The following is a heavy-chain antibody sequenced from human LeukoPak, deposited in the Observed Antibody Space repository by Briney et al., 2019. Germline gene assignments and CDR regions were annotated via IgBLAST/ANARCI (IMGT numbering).Heavy chain of an antibody. CDR1: GFTFSSYG. D-gene: IGHD2-2*01. V-gene: IGHV3-30*02. CDR3: AKDSSVPAARSYGSPNY. CDR2: IRYDGSNK. Sequence: QTGGSLRLSCAASGFTFSSYGMHWVRQAPGKGLEWVAFIRYDGSNKYYADSVKGRFTISRDNSKNTLYLQVNSLRAEDTAVYYCAKDSSVPAARSYGSPNYWGQGTLVTVSS. J-gene: IGHJ4*02.